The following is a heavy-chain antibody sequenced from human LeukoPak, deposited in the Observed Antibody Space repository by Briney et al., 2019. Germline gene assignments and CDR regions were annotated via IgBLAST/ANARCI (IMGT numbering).Heavy chain of an antibody. V-gene: IGHV4-59*01. CDR3: ARVTTIFGMTYYYYGLDV. Sequence: SETLSLTCTVSGGSISGYYWSWIRQPPGEGLEWIGYIYYSGSTNCNPSLKSRVTISLDTSKNQFSLKLSSVTAADTAVYYCARVTTIFGMTYYYYGLDVWGQGTTVTVPS. J-gene: IGHJ6*02. D-gene: IGHD3-3*01. CDR2: IYYSGST. CDR1: GGSISGYY.